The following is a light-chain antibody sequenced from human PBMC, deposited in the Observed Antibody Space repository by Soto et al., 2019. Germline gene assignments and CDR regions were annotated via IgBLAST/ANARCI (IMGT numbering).Light chain of an antibody. J-gene: IGKJ4*01. CDR3: QQYNTYPLT. Sequence: DIQMTQSPSTLSASAGDRVTITCRASQSIRTWLAWYQQKPGKAPKLLIYKASSLESGVPSRFSGGGSGTEFTLTISSLQPDDFATYYCQQYNTYPLTFGGGTKVEIK. V-gene: IGKV1-5*03. CDR2: KAS. CDR1: QSIRTW.